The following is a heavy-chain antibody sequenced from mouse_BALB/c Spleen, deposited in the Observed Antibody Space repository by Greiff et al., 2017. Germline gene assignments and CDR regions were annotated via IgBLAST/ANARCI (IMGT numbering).Heavy chain of an antibody. V-gene: IGHV5-6-5*01. Sequence: EVMLVESGGGLVKPGGSLKLSCAASGFTFSSYAMSWVRQTPEKRLEWVASISSGGSTYYPDSVKGRFTISRDNARNILYLQMSSLRSEDTAMYYCARGPSIYYYGSSSWFAYWGQGTLVTVSA. CDR1: GFTFSSYA. CDR2: ISSGGST. D-gene: IGHD1-1*01. CDR3: ARGPSIYYYGSSSWFAY. J-gene: IGHJ3*01.